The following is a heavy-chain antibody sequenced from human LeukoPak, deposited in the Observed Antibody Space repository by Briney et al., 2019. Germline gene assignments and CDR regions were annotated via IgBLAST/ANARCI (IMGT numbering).Heavy chain of an antibody. J-gene: IGHJ4*02. D-gene: IGHD5-24*01. CDR1: GFTVRSNY. Sequence: PGGSLRLSCGASGFTVRSNYMRWVRQAPGKGLELVSVISSGGTTYSADSVKGRFTISRDNSKNTLYLQMNSLRAEDTAVYYCARAKEMATITDYWGQGTLVTVSS. V-gene: IGHV3-53*01. CDR3: ARAKEMATITDY. CDR2: ISSGGTT.